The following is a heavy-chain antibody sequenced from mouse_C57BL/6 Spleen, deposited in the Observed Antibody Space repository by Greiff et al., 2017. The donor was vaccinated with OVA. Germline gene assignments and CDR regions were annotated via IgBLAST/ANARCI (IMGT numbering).Heavy chain of an antibody. V-gene: IGHV1-66*01. J-gene: IGHJ4*01. CDR3: ARSRGYDEYYAMDY. D-gene: IGHD2-2*01. Sequence: QVQLQQSGPELVKPGASVKISCKASGYSFTSYYIHWVKQRPGQGLEWIGWIYPGSGNTKYNEKFKGKATLTADTSSSTAYMQLSSLTSEDSAVYYCARSRGYDEYYAMDYWGQGTSVTVSS. CDR2: IYPGSGNT. CDR1: GYSFTSYY.